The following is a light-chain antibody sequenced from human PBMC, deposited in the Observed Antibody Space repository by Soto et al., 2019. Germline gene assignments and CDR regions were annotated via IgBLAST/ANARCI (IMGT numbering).Light chain of an antibody. J-gene: IGKJ1*01. V-gene: IGKV3-20*01. CDR1: QSLSSTY. CDR2: GAS. Sequence: EIVLTQSPGTLSLSPGERATLSCRASQSLSSTYLAWYQQKPGQAPRLLIYGASSRATGIPDRFSGSGSGTDCTLTISRLEPEDFAVYYCHQYGSSPQTFGQGTKVEIK. CDR3: HQYGSSPQT.